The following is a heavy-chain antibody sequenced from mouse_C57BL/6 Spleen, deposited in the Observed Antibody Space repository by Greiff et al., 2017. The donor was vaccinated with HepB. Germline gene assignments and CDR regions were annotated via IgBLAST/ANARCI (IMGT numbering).Heavy chain of an antibody. D-gene: IGHD2-2*01. Sequence: QVQLQQPGAELVRPGTSVKLSCKASGYTFTSYWMHWVKQRPGQGLEWIGVIDPSDSYTNYNQKFKGKATLTVDTSSSTAYMQLSSLASEDSAVYYCARGYDEVYFDYWGQGTTLTVSS. V-gene: IGHV1-59*01. J-gene: IGHJ2*01. CDR3: ARGYDEVYFDY. CDR2: IDPSDSYT. CDR1: GYTFTSYW.